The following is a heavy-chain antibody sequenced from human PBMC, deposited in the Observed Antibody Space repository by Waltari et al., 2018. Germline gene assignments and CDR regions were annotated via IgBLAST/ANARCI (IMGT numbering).Heavy chain of an antibody. Sequence: EVQLLESGGGLVQPGGSLRLSWEASGFTFSSYAISWVRQAPGKGLEWVSAISGSGGSTYYADSVKGRFTISRDNSKNTLYLQMNSLRAEDTAVYYCAKLRGEGSGSCSDWGQGTLVTVSS. V-gene: IGHV3-23*01. CDR2: ISGSGGST. D-gene: IGHD3-10*01. CDR1: GFTFSSYA. J-gene: IGHJ4*02. CDR3: AKLRGEGSGSCSD.